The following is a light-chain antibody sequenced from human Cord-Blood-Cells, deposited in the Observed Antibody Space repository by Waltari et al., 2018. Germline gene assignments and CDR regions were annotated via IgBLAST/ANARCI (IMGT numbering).Light chain of an antibody. Sequence: QSALTQPASVSGSPGQSITISCTGTSSDVGGYNYVSWYQQHPGKASKLMIYDVSKRPSGFSNRFSGSKSGNTASLTISGLQAEDEADYYCSSYTSSSTLVFGGGTKLTVL. CDR2: DVS. J-gene: IGLJ2*01. V-gene: IGLV2-14*01. CDR1: SSDVGGYNY. CDR3: SSYTSSSTLV.